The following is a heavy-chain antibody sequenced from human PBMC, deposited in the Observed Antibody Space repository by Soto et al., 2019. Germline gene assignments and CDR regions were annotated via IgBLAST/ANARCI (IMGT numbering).Heavy chain of an antibody. Sequence: PSETLSLTCTVSGDSMSPYYWAWIRQPPGKGLEWIGFIYSSGSTNYNPSLKSRVTISVDTSKNQFSLKLSSVTAADTAVYYCARLSRGWFGELFFDYWGQGTLVTVSS. CDR3: ARLSRGWFGELFFDY. V-gene: IGHV4-59*08. J-gene: IGHJ4*02. D-gene: IGHD3-10*01. CDR2: IYSSGST. CDR1: GDSMSPYY.